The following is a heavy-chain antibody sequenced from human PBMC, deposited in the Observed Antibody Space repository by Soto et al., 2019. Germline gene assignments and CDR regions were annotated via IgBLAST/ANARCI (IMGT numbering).Heavy chain of an antibody. J-gene: IGHJ4*02. CDR3: VRDYYDSSGYYYGFDY. D-gene: IGHD3-22*01. Sequence: SETLSLTCAVSGGSISSSNWWSWVRQPPGKGLEWIGEIYHSGSTNYNPSLKSRVTISVDKSKNQFSLKLSSVTAADTAVYYCVRDYYDSSGYYYGFDYWGQGTLVTVSS. V-gene: IGHV4-4*02. CDR1: GGSISSSNW. CDR2: IYHSGST.